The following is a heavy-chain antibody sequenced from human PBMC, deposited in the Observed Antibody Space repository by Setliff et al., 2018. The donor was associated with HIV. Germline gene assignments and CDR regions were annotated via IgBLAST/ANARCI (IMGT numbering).Heavy chain of an antibody. D-gene: IGHD3-16*01. CDR1: GDSVSSNTAA. CDR3: ARGGDWDYNYYMDV. J-gene: IGHJ6*03. V-gene: IGHV6-1*01. Sequence: PAQTLSLTCVISGDSVSSNTAAWNWIRQSPSRGLEWLGRTYYRSKWSNDYAVSVKSRITINPDTSKNQFSLQLNSVTPEDTAAYFCARGGDWDYNYYMDVWDKGTTVTVSS. CDR2: TYYRSKWSN.